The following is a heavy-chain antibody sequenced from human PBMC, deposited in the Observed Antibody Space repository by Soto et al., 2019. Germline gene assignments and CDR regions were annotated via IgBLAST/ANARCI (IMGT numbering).Heavy chain of an antibody. J-gene: IGHJ4*02. CDR3: AGSIGVVTPLNN. CDR2: INAGNGNT. V-gene: IGHV1-3*01. D-gene: IGHD2-21*02. Sequence: GASVKVSCKASGYTFTSYAMHWVRQAPGQRLEWMGWINAGNGNTKYSQKFQGRVTITRDTSASTAYMELSSLRSEDTAVYYCAGSIGVVTPLNNGGQEPLVTVS. CDR1: GYTFTSYA.